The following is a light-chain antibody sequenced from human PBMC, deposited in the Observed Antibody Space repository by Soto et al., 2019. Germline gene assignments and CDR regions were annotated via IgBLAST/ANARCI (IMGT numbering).Light chain of an antibody. V-gene: IGLV1-44*01. Sequence: QSALTQPPSASGTPGQTVTISCYGSSSNMGSNTVHWFQQFPGTAPKLLIYTNDQRPSGVPDRFSGSNSGTSASLAISGLQSEDEADYYCAVWDDSLNGHVFGAGNKVTVL. CDR1: SSNMGSNT. J-gene: IGLJ1*01. CDR3: AVWDDSLNGHV. CDR2: TND.